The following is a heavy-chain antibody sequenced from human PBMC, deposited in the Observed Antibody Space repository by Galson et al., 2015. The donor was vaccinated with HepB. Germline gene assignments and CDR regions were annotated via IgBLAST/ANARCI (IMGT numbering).Heavy chain of an antibody. Sequence: LRLSYAASGFTFSSYGMHWVRQAPGKGLEWVAVISYDGSNKYYADSVKGRFTISRDNSKNTLYLQMNSLRAEDTAVYYCAKDWYSSGDYWGQGTLVTVPS. D-gene: IGHD6-19*01. CDR3: AKDWYSSGDY. CDR1: GFTFSSYG. CDR2: ISYDGSNK. V-gene: IGHV3-30*18. J-gene: IGHJ4*02.